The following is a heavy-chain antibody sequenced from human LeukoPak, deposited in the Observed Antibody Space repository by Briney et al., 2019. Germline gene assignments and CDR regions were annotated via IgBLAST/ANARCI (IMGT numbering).Heavy chain of an antibody. J-gene: IGHJ6*02. CDR3: ARDFSWTGDYYYYGMDV. CDR2: IIPILGIA. D-gene: IGHD3/OR15-3a*01. CDR1: GATFSSYA. V-gene: IGHV1-69*04. Sequence: GASVKVSCKASGATFSSYAISWVRQAPGQGLEWRGRIIPILGIANYVQKFQGRVTITADKSTSTAYTELSSLRSEDTAVYYCARDFSWTGDYYYYGMDVWGQGTTVTVSS.